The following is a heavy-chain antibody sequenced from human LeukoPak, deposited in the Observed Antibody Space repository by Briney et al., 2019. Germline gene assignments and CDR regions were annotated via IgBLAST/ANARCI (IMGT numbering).Heavy chain of an antibody. CDR3: ARGGPMFRHYGMDV. CDR2: INPNSGGT. CDR1: GYTFTGYY. J-gene: IGHJ6*02. D-gene: IGHD3-10*02. V-gene: IGHV1-2*02. Sequence: ASVKVSCKASGYTFTGYYMHWVRQAPGQGLEWMGWINPNSGGTNYAQKFQGRVTMTRDTSISTAYMELSRLRSDDTVVYYCARGGPMFRHYGMDVWGQGTTVTVSS.